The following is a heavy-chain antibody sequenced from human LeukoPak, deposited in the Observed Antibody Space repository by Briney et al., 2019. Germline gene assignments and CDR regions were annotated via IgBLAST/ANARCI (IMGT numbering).Heavy chain of an antibody. Sequence: GGSLRLPCAASGFTFSSYWMSWVRQAPGKGLEWVANIKQDGSEKYYVDSVKGRFTISRDNAKNSLYLQMNSLRAEDTAVYYCARRIVVVPAAITGGAFDIWGQGTMVTVSS. J-gene: IGHJ3*02. CDR3: ARRIVVVPAAITGGAFDI. CDR1: GFTFSSYW. CDR2: IKQDGSEK. V-gene: IGHV3-7*01. D-gene: IGHD2-2*02.